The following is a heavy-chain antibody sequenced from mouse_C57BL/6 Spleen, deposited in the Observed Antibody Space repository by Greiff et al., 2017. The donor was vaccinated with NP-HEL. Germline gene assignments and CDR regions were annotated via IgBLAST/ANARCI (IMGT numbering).Heavy chain of an antibody. V-gene: IGHV1-50*01. CDR1: GYTFTSYW. Sequence: VQLQQSGAELVKPGASVKLSCKASGYTFTSYWMQWVKQRPGQGLEWIGEIDPSDSYTNYNQKFKGKATLTVDTSSSTAYMQLSSLTSEDPAVYYCARSSPLLLRFSYYFDYWGQGTTLTVSS. J-gene: IGHJ2*01. CDR3: ARSSPLLLRFSYYFDY. D-gene: IGHD1-1*01. CDR2: IDPSDSYT.